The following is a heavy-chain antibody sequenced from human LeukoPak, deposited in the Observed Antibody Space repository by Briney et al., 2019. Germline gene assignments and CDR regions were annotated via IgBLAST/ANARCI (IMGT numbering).Heavy chain of an antibody. J-gene: IGHJ5*02. CDR2: IRNDVSNE. CDR3: AKGGSASHNWFDP. V-gene: IGHV3-30*02. Sequence: GGSLRLSCAAAGFTFRDYGMHWIRQAPGKGLEWVAFIRNDVSNEYYPDSGKGRFTIARDNSRNTLYLQMNSLRDEDTAVYYCAKGGSASHNWFDPWGQGTLVTVSS. CDR1: GFTFRDYG. D-gene: IGHD2-15*01.